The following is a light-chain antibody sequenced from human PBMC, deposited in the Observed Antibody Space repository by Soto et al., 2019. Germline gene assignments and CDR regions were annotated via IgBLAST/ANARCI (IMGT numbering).Light chain of an antibody. Sequence: DIQMTQSPSTLSASVGDRVTITCRASQSISSWLAWYQQKPGKAPKLLIYDASSLESGVPSRFSGSGSGTEFTRTISSLQHDDFATYYCQQYNSYSPWTFGQVTNLDIK. CDR2: DAS. CDR3: QQYNSYSPWT. J-gene: IGKJ1*01. CDR1: QSISSW. V-gene: IGKV1-5*01.